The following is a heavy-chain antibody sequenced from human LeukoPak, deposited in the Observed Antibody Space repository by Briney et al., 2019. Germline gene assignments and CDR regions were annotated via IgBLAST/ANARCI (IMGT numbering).Heavy chain of an antibody. CDR1: GGSISSGSYY. CDR3: ARVPEAPWSAAGSYYFDY. Sequence: SETLSLPCTVSGGSISSGSYYWSWLRQPAGKGLEWIGRIYNSGITDYIASLKSRVTISVDTSRNQFSLKLSSVTAADTAGDYCARVPEAPWSAAGSYYFDYWGQGTLVTVSS. V-gene: IGHV4-61*02. CDR2: IYNSGIT. D-gene: IGHD6-13*01. J-gene: IGHJ4*02.